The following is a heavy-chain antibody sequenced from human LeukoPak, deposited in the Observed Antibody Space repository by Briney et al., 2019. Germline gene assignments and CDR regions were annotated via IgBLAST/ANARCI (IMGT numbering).Heavy chain of an antibody. D-gene: IGHD3-22*01. Sequence: GGSLRHSCAASGFTFSSYWMHWVRQAPGKGLVWVSRINSDGSSTSYADSVKGRFTISRDNAKNTLYLQMNSLRAEDTAVYYCAAYYYDSQGGAFDIWGQGTMVTVSS. J-gene: IGHJ3*02. CDR3: AAYYYDSQGGAFDI. V-gene: IGHV3-74*01. CDR2: INSDGSST. CDR1: GFTFSSYW.